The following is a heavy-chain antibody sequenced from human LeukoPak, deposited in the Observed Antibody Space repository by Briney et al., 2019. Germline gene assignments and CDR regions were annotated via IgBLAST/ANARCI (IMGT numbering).Heavy chain of an antibody. J-gene: IGHJ4*02. V-gene: IGHV4-34*01. Sequence: PSETLSLTCAVYGGSFSGYYWSWIRQPPGKGLEWIGEINHSGSTNYNPSLKSRVTISVDTSKNQFSLKLSSVTAADTAVYYCARPREYYYDSSGYYSYYWGQGTLVTVSS. CDR3: ARPREYYYDSSGYYSYY. CDR1: GGSFSGYY. D-gene: IGHD3-22*01. CDR2: INHSGST.